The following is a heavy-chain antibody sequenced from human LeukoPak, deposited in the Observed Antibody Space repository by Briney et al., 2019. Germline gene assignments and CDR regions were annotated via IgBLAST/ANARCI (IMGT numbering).Heavy chain of an antibody. Sequence: ASVKVSCKASGYTFTGYHMHWVRQAPGQGLEWMGWINPNSGGTNYAQKFQGTVTMTRDTSISTAYMELTRLRSDDTAVYYCARDLGQTFYYDSSGLDFWGQGTLVTVSS. V-gene: IGHV1-2*02. J-gene: IGHJ4*02. CDR3: ARDLGQTFYYDSSGLDF. D-gene: IGHD3-22*01. CDR1: GYTFTGYH. CDR2: INPNSGGT.